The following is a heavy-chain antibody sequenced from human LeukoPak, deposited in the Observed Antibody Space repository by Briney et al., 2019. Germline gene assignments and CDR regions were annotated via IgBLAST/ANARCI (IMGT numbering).Heavy chain of an antibody. CDR1: GYSFTTYW. CDR2: IYPGDDT. J-gene: IGHJ4*02. CDR3: ARRGGGYVDY. Sequence: GESLKISCKGSGYSFTTYWIAWVRQMPGKGLEWMGIIYPGDDTRYGPSFQGQVTISADKSISTAYLQWSSLKASDTAMYYCARRGGGYVDYWGQGTLVTVSS. D-gene: IGHD3-22*01. V-gene: IGHV5-51*01.